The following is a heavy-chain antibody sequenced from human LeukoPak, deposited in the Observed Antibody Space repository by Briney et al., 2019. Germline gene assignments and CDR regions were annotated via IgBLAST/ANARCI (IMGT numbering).Heavy chain of an antibody. V-gene: IGHV4-59*12. Sequence: PSETLSLTCTVSGASISSYYWSWIRQSPVKGLEWIGFIYYSGSTNYNPSLKSRVTISVDTSKNQFSLKLSSVTAADTAVYYCARVNGGYSYGSHDYWGQGTLVTVSS. D-gene: IGHD5-18*01. CDR2: IYYSGST. CDR3: ARVNGGYSYGSHDY. J-gene: IGHJ4*02. CDR1: GASISSYY.